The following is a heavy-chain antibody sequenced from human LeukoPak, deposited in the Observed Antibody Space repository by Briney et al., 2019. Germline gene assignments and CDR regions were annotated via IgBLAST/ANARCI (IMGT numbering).Heavy chain of an antibody. J-gene: IGHJ5*02. D-gene: IGHD2-2*01. Sequence: SETLSLTCTVSGGSISSSSYYWGWIRQPPGKGLEWIGSIYYSGSTYYNPSLKSRVTISVDTSKNQFSLKLSSVTAADTAVYYCARHYCSSTSCYFGFDPWGQGTLVTVSS. CDR1: GGSISSSSYY. V-gene: IGHV4-39*01. CDR2: IYYSGST. CDR3: ARHYCSSTSCYFGFDP.